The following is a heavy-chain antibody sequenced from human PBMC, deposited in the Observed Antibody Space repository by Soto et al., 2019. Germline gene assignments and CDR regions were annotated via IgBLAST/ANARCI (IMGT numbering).Heavy chain of an antibody. V-gene: IGHV3-23*01. CDR1: GFTFSSYA. CDR3: AKGSRFVRYYYDSSGYSSFDY. D-gene: IGHD3-22*01. J-gene: IGHJ4*02. CDR2: ISGSGGST. Sequence: GGSLRLSCAASGFTFSSYAMSWVRQAPGKGLEWVSAISGSGGSTYYADSVKGRFTISRDNSKNTLYLQMNSLRAEDTAVYYCAKGSRFVRYYYDSSGYSSFDYWGQGTLVTVS.